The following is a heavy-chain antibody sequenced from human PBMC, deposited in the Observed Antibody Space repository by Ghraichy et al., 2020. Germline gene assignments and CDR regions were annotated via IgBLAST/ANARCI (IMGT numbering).Heavy chain of an antibody. CDR1: GYTFTGYY. CDR3: ARDPPYRGSGYSFDY. V-gene: IGHV1-2*02. J-gene: IGHJ4*02. Sequence: ASVKVSCKASGYTFTGYYMHWVRQAPGQGLEWMGWINPNSGGTNYAQKFQGRVTMTRDTSISTAYMELSRLRSDDTAVYYCARDPPYRGSGYSFDYWGQGTLVTVSS. CDR2: INPNSGGT. D-gene: IGHD3-22*01.